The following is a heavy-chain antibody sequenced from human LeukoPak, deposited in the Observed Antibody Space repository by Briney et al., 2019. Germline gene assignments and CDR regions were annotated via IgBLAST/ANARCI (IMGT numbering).Heavy chain of an antibody. J-gene: IGHJ4*02. CDR2: ISGSGGST. Sequence: GGSLRLSCAASGFTFSSYAMSWVRQAPGKGLEWVSSISGSGGSTYYADSVKGRFTISRDNSKNTLYPQMNSLRAEDTAVYYCAKEYCSGASCYLDYWGQGTLVTVSS. D-gene: IGHD2-15*01. V-gene: IGHV3-23*01. CDR1: GFTFSSYA. CDR3: AKEYCSGASCYLDY.